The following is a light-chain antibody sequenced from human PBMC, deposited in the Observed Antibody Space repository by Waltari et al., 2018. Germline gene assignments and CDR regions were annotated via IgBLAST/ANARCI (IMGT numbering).Light chain of an antibody. CDR1: QDISNY. J-gene: IGKJ3*01. V-gene: IGKV1-17*01. CDR3: LQYTSAPFT. Sequence: DIQMTPSPSSLSASVGDRVTITCRASQDISNYLNWYQQKPGKAPKRLIYDASSLQSGVPSRFSGSGSGTVFILTISSLQPEDFATYYCLQYTSAPFTFGPGTKLDIK. CDR2: DAS.